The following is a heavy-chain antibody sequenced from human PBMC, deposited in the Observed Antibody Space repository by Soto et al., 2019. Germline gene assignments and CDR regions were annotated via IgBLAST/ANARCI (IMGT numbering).Heavy chain of an antibody. CDR1: GFTFSSYG. D-gene: IGHD6-6*01. CDR3: ARLPYSSSYHYYYGMDV. J-gene: IGHJ6*02. CDR2: IWYDGSNK. V-gene: IGHV3-33*01. Sequence: QVQLVESGGGVVQHGRSLRLSCAASGFTFSSYGMHWVRQAPGKGLEWVAVIWYDGSNKYYADSVKGRFTISRDNSKNTLYLQMNSLRAEDTAVYYCARLPYSSSYHYYYGMDVWGQGTTVTVSS.